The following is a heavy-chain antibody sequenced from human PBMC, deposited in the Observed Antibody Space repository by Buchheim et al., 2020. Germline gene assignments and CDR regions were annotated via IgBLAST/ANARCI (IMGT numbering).Heavy chain of an antibody. CDR2: IIPIFGTA. D-gene: IGHD2-2*01. Sequence: QVQLVQSGAEVKKPGSSVKVSCKASGGTFSSYAISWVRQAPGQGLEWMGGIIPIFGTANYAQKFQGRVTITADESTSTAYMELSSLRSEDTAVYYRAREEGVVVPAATTLYYYYYMDVWGKGTT. V-gene: IGHV1-69*01. J-gene: IGHJ6*03. CDR3: AREEGVVVPAATTLYYYYYMDV. CDR1: GGTFSSYA.